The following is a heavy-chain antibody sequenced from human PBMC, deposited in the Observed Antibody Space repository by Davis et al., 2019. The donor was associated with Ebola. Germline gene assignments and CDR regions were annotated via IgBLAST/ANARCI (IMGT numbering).Heavy chain of an antibody. Sequence: GESLKISCVGSGFNFNWHWMHWVRQGPGKGLTWVSRINGDGSDATYADSVQGRFTISRDNAKNTLFLQLNSLRVEDTAIYYCARREAASIDYWGQGTLVTVSS. V-gene: IGHV3-74*01. CDR3: ARREAASIDY. J-gene: IGHJ4*02. D-gene: IGHD6-25*01. CDR1: GFNFNWHW. CDR2: INGDGSDA.